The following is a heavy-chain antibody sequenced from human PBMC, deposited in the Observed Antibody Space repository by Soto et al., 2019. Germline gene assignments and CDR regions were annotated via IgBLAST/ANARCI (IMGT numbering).Heavy chain of an antibody. V-gene: IGHV3-21*01. CDR2: ISSSSSYI. CDR3: ARVGTYYGSGSPYYSDY. Sequence: EVQLVESWGGLVKPGGSLRLSCAASGFSFRSYYMNWVRQAPGKGLEWVSSISSSSSYINYADSVKGRFTISRDNAKNSLYLQMNSLRAEDTAVYYCARVGTYYGSGSPYYSDYWGQGTLVTVSS. D-gene: IGHD3-10*01. J-gene: IGHJ4*02. CDR1: GFSFRSYY.